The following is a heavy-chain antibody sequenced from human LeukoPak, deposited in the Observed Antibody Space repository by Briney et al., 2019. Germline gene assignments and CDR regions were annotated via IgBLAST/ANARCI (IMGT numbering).Heavy chain of an antibody. CDR3: ARRTGDDDY. Sequence: ASVKVSCKASGYTFTGYYMHWVRQATGQGLEWMGWMNPNSGNTGYAQKFQGRVTMTRNTSISTAYMELSSLRSEDTAVYYCARRTGDDDYWGQGTLVTVSS. J-gene: IGHJ4*02. D-gene: IGHD7-27*01. CDR2: MNPNSGNT. CDR1: GYTFTGYY. V-gene: IGHV1-8*02.